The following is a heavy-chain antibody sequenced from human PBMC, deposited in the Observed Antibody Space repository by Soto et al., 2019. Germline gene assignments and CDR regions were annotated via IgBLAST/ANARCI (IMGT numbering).Heavy chain of an antibody. Sequence: QVQLVQSGAEVKKPGSSVKVSCKASGGTFSSYAISWVRQAPGQGLEWMGGIIPIFGTANYAQKLQGRVTITADKSMSTAYMELSSLRSEDTAVYYCAKVLAAAGTEKYYYYGTDVWGQGTTVTVSS. V-gene: IGHV1-69*06. CDR3: AKVLAAAGTEKYYYYGTDV. CDR2: IIPIFGTA. D-gene: IGHD6-13*01. CDR1: GGTFSSYA. J-gene: IGHJ6*02.